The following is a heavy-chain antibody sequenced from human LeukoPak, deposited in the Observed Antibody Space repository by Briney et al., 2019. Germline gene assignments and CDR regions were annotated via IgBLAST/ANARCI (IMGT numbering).Heavy chain of an antibody. CDR1: GYTFTTYD. V-gene: IGHV1-8*03. Sequence: ASVKVSCKASGYTFTTYDINWVRQATGQGLEWMGWMNPNSGSTGYAQKFQGRVTITRNTSINTAYMELSSLRSEDTAVYYCARAGSSSLFYYYMDVWGKGTTVTVPS. J-gene: IGHJ6*03. D-gene: IGHD2-15*01. CDR3: ARAGSSSLFYYYMDV. CDR2: MNPNSGST.